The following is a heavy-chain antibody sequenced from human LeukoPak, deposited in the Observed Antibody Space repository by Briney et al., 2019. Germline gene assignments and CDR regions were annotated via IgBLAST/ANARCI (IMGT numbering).Heavy chain of an antibody. CDR1: GGSISNYYY. CDR3: ASFYQAYYFDY. CDR2: IYYSRST. V-gene: IGHV4-30-4*01. Sequence: SETLSLTCPVSGGSISNYYYWSWIRQPPGKGLEWIGYIYYSRSTYYNPSLKSRVTISVDTSKNQFSLKLSSVTAADTAVYYCASFYQAYYFDYWGQGTLVTVSS. D-gene: IGHD2-21*01. J-gene: IGHJ4*02.